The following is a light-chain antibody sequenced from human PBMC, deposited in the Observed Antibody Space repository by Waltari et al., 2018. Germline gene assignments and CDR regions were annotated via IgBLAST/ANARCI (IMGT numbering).Light chain of an antibody. CDR2: KGS. J-gene: IGKJ4*01. V-gene: IGKV1-5*03. Sequence: DIQMTQSPSTLSASVGDRVTITCRASQSIGTWLAWYQLKPGEGPKLLIYKGSNLESGVPSRFSGSGSGTEFTLTISSLQPEDFATYYCLHLNNFPLSFGGGTKVELK. CDR3: LHLNNFPLS. CDR1: QSIGTW.